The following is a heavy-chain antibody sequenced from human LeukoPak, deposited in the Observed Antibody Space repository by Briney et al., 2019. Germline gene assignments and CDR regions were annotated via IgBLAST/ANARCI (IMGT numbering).Heavy chain of an antibody. CDR1: GGSISSYY. Sequence: PSETLSLTCTVSGGSISSYYWSWIRQPPGKGLEWIGYIYYSGSTNYNPSLKSRVTISVDTSKNQFSLKLSSVTAADTAVYYCARYSKELDYYYYYYMDVWGKGTMVTVSS. J-gene: IGHJ6*03. CDR2: IYYSGST. D-gene: IGHD4-11*01. CDR3: ARYSKELDYYYYYYMDV. V-gene: IGHV4-59*01.